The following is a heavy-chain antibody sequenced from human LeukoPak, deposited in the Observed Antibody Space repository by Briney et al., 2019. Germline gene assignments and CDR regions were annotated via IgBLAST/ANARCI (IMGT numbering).Heavy chain of an antibody. CDR3: ARVGYDILTGYYVRRYYYYGMDV. D-gene: IGHD3-9*01. CDR2: IYYSGST. V-gene: IGHV4-61*01. Sequence: PSETLSLTCTVSGGSVSSGSYYWSWIRQPPGKGLEWIGYIYYSGSTNYNPSLKSRVTISVDTSKNQFSLKLSSVTAADTAVYYCARVGYDILTGYYVRRYYYYGMDVWGQGTTVTVSS. CDR1: GGSVSSGSYY. J-gene: IGHJ6*02.